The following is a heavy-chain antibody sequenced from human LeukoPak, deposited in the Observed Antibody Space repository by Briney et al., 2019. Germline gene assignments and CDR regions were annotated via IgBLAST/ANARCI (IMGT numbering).Heavy chain of an antibody. Sequence: GGSLRLSCAASGFTFSSYAMSWVRQAPGKGLEWVSAISGSGGSTYYADSVKGRFTISRDNSKNTLYLQMNSLRADDTAVYYCAKDRDTYCGGDCYSNGAFDIWGQGTMVTVSS. V-gene: IGHV3-23*01. J-gene: IGHJ3*02. D-gene: IGHD2-21*02. CDR3: AKDRDTYCGGDCYSNGAFDI. CDR1: GFTFSSYA. CDR2: ISGSGGST.